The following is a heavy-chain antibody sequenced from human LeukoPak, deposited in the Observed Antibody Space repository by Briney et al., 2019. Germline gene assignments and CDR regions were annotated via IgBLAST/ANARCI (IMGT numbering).Heavy chain of an antibody. CDR3: AKDGCTNGVCYIFGY. CDR2: ISGSGGST. D-gene: IGHD2-8*01. V-gene: IGHV3-23*01. CDR1: GFTFSSYA. Sequence: PGGSLRLSCAASGFTFSSYAMSWVCQAPGKGLEWVSAISGSGGSTYYADSVKGRFTISRDNSKNTLYLQMNSLRAEDTAVYYCAKDGCTNGVCYIFGYWGQGTLVTVSS. J-gene: IGHJ4*02.